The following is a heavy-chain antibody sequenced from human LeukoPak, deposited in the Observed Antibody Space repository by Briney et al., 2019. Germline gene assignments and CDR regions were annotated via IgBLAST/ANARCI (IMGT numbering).Heavy chain of an antibody. CDR1: GGSFSGYY. V-gene: IGHV4-34*01. Sequence: SETLSLTCAVYGGSFSGYYWSWIRQPPGKGLEWIGEINHSGSTNYNPSLKSRVTISVDTSKNQFSLKLSSVTAADTAVCYCARIYTSSGWSGDINYYYYMDVWGKGTTVTISS. D-gene: IGHD6-19*01. CDR3: ARIYTSSGWSGDINYYYYMDV. J-gene: IGHJ6*03. CDR2: INHSGST.